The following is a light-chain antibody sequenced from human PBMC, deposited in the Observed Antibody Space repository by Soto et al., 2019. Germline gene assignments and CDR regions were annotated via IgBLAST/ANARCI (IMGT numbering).Light chain of an antibody. V-gene: IGLV2-14*01. J-gene: IGLJ3*02. CDR3: SSYAGTNNGV. CDR1: SSDVGGYNS. CDR2: EVI. Sequence: QSVLTQPASVSGSLGQSITISCTGTSSDVGGYNSVSWYQHHPGKVPKLMIYEVINRPSGVSNRFSGSKSGNTASLTISGLQPEDEADYHCSSYAGTNNGVFGGGTQLTVL.